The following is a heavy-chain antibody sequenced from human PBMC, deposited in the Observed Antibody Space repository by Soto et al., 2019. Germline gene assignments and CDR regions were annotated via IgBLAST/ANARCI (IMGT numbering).Heavy chain of an antibody. Sequence: EVQLLESGGGLGQPGGSLRLSCAASGFTLSNYAMTWVRQAPGKGLEWVSTIGSGGDSTYYADAVKGRFTISRDNSKSTLYLQMNSLRGEDTAVYYCAKDPYSGASFMRAVDYWGQGTLVTVSS. CDR1: GFTLSNYA. V-gene: IGHV3-23*01. CDR3: AKDPYSGASFMRAVDY. CDR2: IGSGGDST. D-gene: IGHD6-19*01. J-gene: IGHJ4*02.